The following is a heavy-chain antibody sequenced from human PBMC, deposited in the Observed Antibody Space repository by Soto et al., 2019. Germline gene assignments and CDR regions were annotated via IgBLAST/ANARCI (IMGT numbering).Heavy chain of an antibody. V-gene: IGHV3-53*01. D-gene: IGHD3-16*01. J-gene: IGHJ4*02. CDR3: ARGWGSCWLEFFDS. CDR2: IYRGGGT. CDR1: GFSVSGSY. Sequence: EVQLVESGGGLIQPGGSLRLSCAASGFSVSGSYMGWVRQAPGKGLEWVSVIYRGGGTYYVDSVKGRFTISRDNSENTLYLQMNSLRADYTAVYYCARGWGSCWLEFFDSWGQGALVTVSS.